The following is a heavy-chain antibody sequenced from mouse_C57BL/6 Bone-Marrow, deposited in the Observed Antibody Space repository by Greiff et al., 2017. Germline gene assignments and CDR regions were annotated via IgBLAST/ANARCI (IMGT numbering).Heavy chain of an antibody. CDR3: ARLRRGNFDY. Sequence: EVHLVESGGGLVQPGGSLKLSCAASGFTFSDYGMAWVRQAPRKGPEWVGFISNLAYSIYYADTVTGRFTISRENAKNTLCLEMSSLRSEDTAMYYCARLRRGNFDYWGQGTTLTVSS. J-gene: IGHJ2*01. CDR2: ISNLAYSI. V-gene: IGHV5-15*01. CDR1: GFTFSDYG.